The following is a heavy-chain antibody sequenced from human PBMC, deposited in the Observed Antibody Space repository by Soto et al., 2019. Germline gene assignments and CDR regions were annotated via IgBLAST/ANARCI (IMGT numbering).Heavy chain of an antibody. CDR3: ESRIAAPPVDY. J-gene: IGHJ4*02. Sequence: PSETLSLTCAVYGGSFSGYYWSWIRQPPGKGLEWIGEINHSGSTNYNPSLKSRVTISVDTSKNQFSLKLSSVTAADTAVYYCESRIAAPPVDYWGQGTLVTVSS. V-gene: IGHV4-34*01. CDR1: GGSFSGYY. CDR2: INHSGST. D-gene: IGHD6-6*01.